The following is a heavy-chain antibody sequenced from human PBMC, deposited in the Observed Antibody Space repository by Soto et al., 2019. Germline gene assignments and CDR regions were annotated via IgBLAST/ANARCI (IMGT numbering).Heavy chain of an antibody. J-gene: IGHJ6*02. D-gene: IGHD2-2*01. Sequence: QVQLVQSGAEMKKPGSSVKVSCKASGDTFSNYAISWVRQAPGQGLQWMGGIIPIFGTPNYAQSFQGRVTITADKSTNTAYLELGSLTSQDTAVYYCARTRRAPAPIGDYHYGLDVWGHGTTVTVSS. CDR2: IIPIFGTP. V-gene: IGHV1-69*06. CDR1: GDTFSNYA. CDR3: ARTRRAPAPIGDYHYGLDV.